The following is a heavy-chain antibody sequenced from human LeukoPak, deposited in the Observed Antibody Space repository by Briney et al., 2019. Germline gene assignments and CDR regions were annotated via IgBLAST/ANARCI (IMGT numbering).Heavy chain of an antibody. J-gene: IGHJ5*02. V-gene: IGHV1-18*01. D-gene: IGHD2-2*01. CDR3: AREIGGWEDIVVVPENGPENWFDP. CDR1: GYTFTRYG. CDR2: ISAYNGNT. Sequence: GASVKVSCKASGYTFTRYGISWVRQAPGQGLEWMGWISAYNGNTNYAQKLQGRVTMTPATSTSTAYMELRSLRSDDAAVYYCAREIGGWEDIVVVPENGPENWFDPWGQGTLVTVSS.